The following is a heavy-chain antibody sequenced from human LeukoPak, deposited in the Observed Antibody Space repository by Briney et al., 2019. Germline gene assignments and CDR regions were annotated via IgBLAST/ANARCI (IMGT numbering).Heavy chain of an antibody. CDR2: IYTSGST. CDR1: GGSISSYY. D-gene: IGHD3-9*01. J-gene: IGHJ4*02. Sequence: SETLSLTCTVSGGSISSYYWSWIRQPAGKGLEWIGRIYTSGSTNYNPSLKSRVTMSVDTSKNQFSLKLSSVTAADTAVYYCARDSEHYDILTLDYWGQGTLVTVSS. CDR3: ARDSEHYDILTLDY. V-gene: IGHV4-4*07.